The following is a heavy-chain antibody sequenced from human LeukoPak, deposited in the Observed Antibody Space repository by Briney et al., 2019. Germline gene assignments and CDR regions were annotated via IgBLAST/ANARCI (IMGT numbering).Heavy chain of an antibody. CDR3: ARHGFDFWSGYGDY. CDR1: GGSFSSYY. Sequence: SETLSLTCAVYGGSFSSYYWGWIRQPPGKGLEWIGSIYYSGSTYYNPSLKSRVTISVDTSKNQFSLKLSSVTAADTAVYYCARHGFDFWSGYGDYWGQGTLVTVSS. J-gene: IGHJ4*02. D-gene: IGHD3-3*01. CDR2: IYYSGST. V-gene: IGHV4-39*01.